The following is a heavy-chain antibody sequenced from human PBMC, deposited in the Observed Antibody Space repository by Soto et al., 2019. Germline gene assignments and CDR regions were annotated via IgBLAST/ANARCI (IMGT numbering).Heavy chain of an antibody. V-gene: IGHV4-30-2*01. CDR3: ARDQGYCISTSCINWFDP. CDR1: GGSISSGGYS. D-gene: IGHD2-2*01. J-gene: IGHJ5*02. CDR2: IYHSGST. Sequence: QLQLQESGSGLVKPSQTLSLTCAVSGGSISSGGYSWSWIRQPPGKGLEWIGYIYHSGSTYYNPSHKRRVTISVDRSKNQFSLKRSSVTAADTAVYYCARDQGYCISTSCINWFDPWGQGTLVTVSS.